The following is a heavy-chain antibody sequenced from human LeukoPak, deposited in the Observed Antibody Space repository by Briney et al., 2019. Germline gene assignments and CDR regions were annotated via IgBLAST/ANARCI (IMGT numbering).Heavy chain of an antibody. Sequence: PSETLSLTCTVSGGSISSYYWSWIRQPPGRGLEWIGYIYYSGSTNYNPSLKSRVTMSIDTSKNQFSLKLTSVIVADTAVYYCARDSGTTGEVKFDPWGQGTLVTVSS. J-gene: IGHJ5*02. CDR2: IYYSGST. CDR3: ARDSGTTGEVKFDP. CDR1: GGSISSYY. D-gene: IGHD3-10*01. V-gene: IGHV4-59*12.